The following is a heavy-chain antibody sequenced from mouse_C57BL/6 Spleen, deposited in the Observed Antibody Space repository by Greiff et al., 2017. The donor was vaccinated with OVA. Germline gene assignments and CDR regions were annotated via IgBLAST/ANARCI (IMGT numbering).Heavy chain of an antibody. CDR2: IYPRSGNT. V-gene: IGHV1-81*01. J-gene: IGHJ2*01. D-gene: IGHD1-1*01. CDR3: AHYYGSSDIDY. Sequence: QVQLKESGAELARPGASVKLSCKASGYTFTSYGISWVKQRPGQGLEWIGEIYPRSGNTYYNQKFKGKATLTADKSSSTAYMELRSLTSEDSAVYFCAHYYGSSDIDYWGQGTTLTVSS. CDR1: GYTFTSYG.